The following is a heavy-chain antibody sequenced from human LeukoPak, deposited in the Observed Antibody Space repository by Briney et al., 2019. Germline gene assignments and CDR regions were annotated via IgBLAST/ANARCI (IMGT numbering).Heavy chain of an antibody. CDR3: AKDAGYYDNSYYYSAFDY. CDR1: GFSFSTFA. Sequence: PGGSLRLSCAASGFSFSTFAMSWVRQAPGKGLEWVSGVNGNGGSTSYADSVKGRFTIFRDNSKNTVYLQMNSLRAEDTAVYYCAKDAGYYDNSYYYSAFDYWGQGTLVTVSS. D-gene: IGHD3-22*01. CDR2: VNGNGGST. J-gene: IGHJ4*02. V-gene: IGHV3-23*01.